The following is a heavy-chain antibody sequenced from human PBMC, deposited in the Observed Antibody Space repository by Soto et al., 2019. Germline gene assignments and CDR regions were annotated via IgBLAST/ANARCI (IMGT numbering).Heavy chain of an antibody. Sequence: PGGSLRLSCVASGFTLSSYFMTWVRQAPGKGLEWVSAISNSGGSTYYADSVKGRFTISRDNSKNTRYLQMSSLRAEDTAVYFCARGSKDSYPGSRIFDFWGRGTLVTVSS. CDR1: GFTLSSYF. J-gene: IGHJ4*02. CDR2: ISNSGGST. CDR3: ARGSKDSYPGSRIFDF. D-gene: IGHD3-10*01. V-gene: IGHV3-23*01.